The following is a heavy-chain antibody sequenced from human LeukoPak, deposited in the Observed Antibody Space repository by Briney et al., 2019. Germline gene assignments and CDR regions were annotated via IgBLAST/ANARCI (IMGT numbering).Heavy chain of an antibody. D-gene: IGHD3-9*01. CDR1: GFTFDDYA. Sequence: GGSLRLSCAASGFTFDDYAMHWVRQAPGKGLEWVSGISWNSGSIGYADSVKGRFTISRDNAKNSLYLQMNSLRAEDTALYYCAKQMAADFDWLLYSGAFDIWGQGTMVTVSS. CDR3: AKQMAADFDWLLYSGAFDI. J-gene: IGHJ3*02. V-gene: IGHV3-9*01. CDR2: ISWNSGSI.